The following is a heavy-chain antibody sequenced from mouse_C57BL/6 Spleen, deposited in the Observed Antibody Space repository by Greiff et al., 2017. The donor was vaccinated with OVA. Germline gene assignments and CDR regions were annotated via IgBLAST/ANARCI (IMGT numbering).Heavy chain of an antibody. Sequence: VQLQQSGPELVKPGASVKLSCKASGYTFTSYDINWVKQRPGQGLEWIGWIYPRDGSTKYNEKFNGKATLTVDTSSSTAYMELHSLTSEDSAVYFCARTKTGKAMDYWGQGTSVTVSS. J-gene: IGHJ4*01. CDR2: IYPRDGST. CDR3: ARTKTGKAMDY. V-gene: IGHV1-85*01. D-gene: IGHD4-1*01. CDR1: GYTFTSYD.